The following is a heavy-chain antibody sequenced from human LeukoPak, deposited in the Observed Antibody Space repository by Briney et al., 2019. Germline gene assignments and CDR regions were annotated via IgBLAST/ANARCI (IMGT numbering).Heavy chain of an antibody. Sequence: GGSPRLSCAASGFTFSDYYMSWIRQAPGKGLEWVSYVSSSGSTIYYADSVKGRFTISRDNAKNSLYLQMNSLRAEDTAVYYCARVKNRSGSYSDYWGQGTLVTVSS. CDR3: ARVKNRSGSYSDY. CDR1: GFTFSDYY. J-gene: IGHJ4*02. D-gene: IGHD1-26*01. V-gene: IGHV3-11*01. CDR2: VSSSGSTI.